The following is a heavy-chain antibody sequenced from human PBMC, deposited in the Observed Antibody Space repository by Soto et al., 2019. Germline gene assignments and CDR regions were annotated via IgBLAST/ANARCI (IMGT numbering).Heavy chain of an antibody. J-gene: IGHJ6*02. CDR3: ARVRCFNGLCHTADYGMDV. CDR2: IIPISGTT. V-gene: IGHV1-69*13. CDR1: GDVFRSYG. Sequence: PSVKVSCKASGDVFRSYGINWVRQAPGQGLEWMGGIIPISGTTNYAQKFQGRAAITADESTDTVYMELSRLRSEDTAVYFCARVRCFNGLCHTADYGMDVWGQGTTVTVSS. D-gene: IGHD2-8*01.